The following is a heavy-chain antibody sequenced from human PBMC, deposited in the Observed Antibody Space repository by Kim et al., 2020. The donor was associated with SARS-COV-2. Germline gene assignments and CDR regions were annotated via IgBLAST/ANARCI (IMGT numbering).Heavy chain of an antibody. CDR3: ARGYYYGSGGVYFDY. J-gene: IGHJ4*02. V-gene: IGHV3-21*01. D-gene: IGHD3-10*01. Sequence: DSVKGRFTISRDNAKNSLYLQMNSLRAEDTAVYYCARGYYYGSGGVYFDYWGQGTLVTVSS.